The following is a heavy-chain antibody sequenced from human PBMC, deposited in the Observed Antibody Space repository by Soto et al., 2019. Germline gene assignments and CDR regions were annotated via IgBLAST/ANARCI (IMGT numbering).Heavy chain of an antibody. V-gene: IGHV4-59*01. Sequence: SETLSLTCTVSGGSISSYYWSWIRQPPGKGLEWIGYIYYSGSTNYNPSLKSRVTISVDTSKNQFPLKLSSVTAADTAVYYCARDVATIYSPIGNLFDPWGQGTLVTVSS. J-gene: IGHJ5*02. CDR2: IYYSGST. CDR3: ARDVATIYSPIGNLFDP. D-gene: IGHD5-12*01. CDR1: GGSISSYY.